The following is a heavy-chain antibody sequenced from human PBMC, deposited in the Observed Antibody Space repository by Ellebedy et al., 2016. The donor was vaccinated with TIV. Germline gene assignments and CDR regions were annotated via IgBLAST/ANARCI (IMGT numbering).Heavy chain of an antibody. J-gene: IGHJ4*02. Sequence: PGGSLRLSCVASGFSFSTYGMNWVRQAPGKGLEWISYISNSGGPIYYADSAKGRFTISRDNAKKSLYLQMNSLRAEDTAVYYCAYGAGTYFGWGQGTLVTVSS. D-gene: IGHD4/OR15-4a*01. CDR1: GFSFSTYG. CDR3: AYGAGTYFG. CDR2: ISNSGGPI. V-gene: IGHV3-48*04.